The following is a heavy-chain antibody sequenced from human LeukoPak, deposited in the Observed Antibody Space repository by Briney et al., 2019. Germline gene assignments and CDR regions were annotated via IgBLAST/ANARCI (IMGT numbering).Heavy chain of an antibody. Sequence: GASVKVSCKASGYTFIGHYIHWVRQAPGQGLEWMGWINPNSGGTSYAQKFQDRVTVTRDTSRSTAYMELSGLRSDDTAVYYCARIGVPVRFDFDDWGQGSLVTVSP. V-gene: IGHV1-2*02. CDR2: INPNSGGT. J-gene: IGHJ4*02. D-gene: IGHD3-3*01. CDR3: ARIGVPVRFDFDD. CDR1: GYTFIGHY.